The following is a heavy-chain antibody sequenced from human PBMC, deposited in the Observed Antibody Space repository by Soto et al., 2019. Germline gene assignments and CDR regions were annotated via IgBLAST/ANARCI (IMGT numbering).Heavy chain of an antibody. D-gene: IGHD3-10*01. J-gene: IGHJ1*01. CDR3: ASPYYYGSGSYYKH. CDR1: GGSFSGYY. Sequence: SETLSLTCAVYGGSFSGYYWSWIRQPPGKGLEWIGEINHSGSTNYNPSLKSRVTISVDTSKNQFSLKLSSVTAADTAVYYCASPYYYGSGSYYKHWGQGTLVTVSS. CDR2: INHSGST. V-gene: IGHV4-34*01.